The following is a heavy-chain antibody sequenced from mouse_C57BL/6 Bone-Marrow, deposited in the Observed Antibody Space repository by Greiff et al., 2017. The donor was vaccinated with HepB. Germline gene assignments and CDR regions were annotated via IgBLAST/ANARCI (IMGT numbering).Heavy chain of an antibody. V-gene: IGHV1-58*01. CDR3: ALWDYDGGNDFDY. Sequence: VQLKESGAELVRPGSSVKMSCKTSGYTFTSYGINWVKQRPGQGLEWIGYIYIGNGYTEYNEKFKGKATLTSDTSSSTAYMQLSSLTSEDSAIYFCALWDYDGGNDFDYWGQGTTLTVSS. J-gene: IGHJ2*01. D-gene: IGHD2-4*01. CDR1: GYTFTSYG. CDR2: IYIGNGYT.